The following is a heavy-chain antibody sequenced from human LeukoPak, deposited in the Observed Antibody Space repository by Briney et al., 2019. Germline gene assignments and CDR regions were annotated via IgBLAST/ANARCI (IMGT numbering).Heavy chain of an antibody. CDR3: ARGWERTNKDAFDI. CDR2: ISAYNGNT. V-gene: IGHV1-18*01. J-gene: IGHJ3*02. Sequence: GASVKVSCEASGCTFTSYGISWVRQAPGQGLEWMGWISAYNGNTNYAQKLQGRVTMTTDTSTSTAYMELRSLRSDDTAVYYCARGWERTNKDAFDIWGQGTMVTVSS. D-gene: IGHD1-1*01. CDR1: GCTFTSYG.